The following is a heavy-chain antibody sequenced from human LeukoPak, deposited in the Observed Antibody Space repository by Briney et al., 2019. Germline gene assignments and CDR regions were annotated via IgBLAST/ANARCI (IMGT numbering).Heavy chain of an antibody. CDR2: IKQDGSEK. CDR3: ARRYFDY. V-gene: IGHV3-7*01. CDR1: GFTLSSYW. J-gene: IGHJ4*02. Sequence: GGSLRLSCAASGFTLSSYWMSWVRQAPGKGLEWVANIKQDGSEKYYVDSVKGRFTISRDNAKNSLYLQMDSLRAEDTAVYYCARRYFDYWGQGTLVTVSS. D-gene: IGHD2-15*01.